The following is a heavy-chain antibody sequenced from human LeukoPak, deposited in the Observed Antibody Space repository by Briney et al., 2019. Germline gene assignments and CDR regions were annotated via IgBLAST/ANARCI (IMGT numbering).Heavy chain of an antibody. CDR2: IIPIFGTA. CDR1: GGTFSSYA. Sequence: ASVKVSCKASGGTFSSYAISWVRQAPGQGLEWMGGIIPIFGTANYAQKFQGRVTITTDESTSTAYMELSSLRSEDTAVYYCASAPGSASCYYCNAFDIWGQGTMVTVSS. V-gene: IGHV1-69*05. D-gene: IGHD2-2*01. J-gene: IGHJ3*02. CDR3: ASAPGSASCYYCNAFDI.